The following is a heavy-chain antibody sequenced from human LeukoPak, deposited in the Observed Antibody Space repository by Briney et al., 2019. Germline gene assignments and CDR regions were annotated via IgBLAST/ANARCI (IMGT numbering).Heavy chain of an antibody. V-gene: IGHV4-39*01. J-gene: IGHJ3*01. CDR3: ARLAGRYSSG. D-gene: IGHD6-19*01. Sequence: PSETLSPTCTVSGGSISSSSYYWGWIRQPPGKGLEWIGSIYYSGSTYYNPSLKSRVTISVDTSKNQFSLKLSSVNAADTAVYYCARLAGRYSSGWGQGTMVTVSS. CDR2: IYYSGST. CDR1: GGSISSSSYY.